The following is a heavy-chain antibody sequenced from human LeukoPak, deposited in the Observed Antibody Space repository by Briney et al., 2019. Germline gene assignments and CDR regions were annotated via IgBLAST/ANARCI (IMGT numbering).Heavy chain of an antibody. CDR1: GFTFSDFY. D-gene: IGHD1-26*01. CDR3: ARGGQELDN. Sequence: GGSLRLSCAASGFTFSDFYMSWIRQAPGKGLEWVSYIGSSSSYTNYADPVKGRFTISRDNAKNSLYLQMSGLRADDTAVYYCARGGQELDNWGQGTLVTVSS. CDR2: IGSSSSYT. V-gene: IGHV3-11*06. J-gene: IGHJ4*02.